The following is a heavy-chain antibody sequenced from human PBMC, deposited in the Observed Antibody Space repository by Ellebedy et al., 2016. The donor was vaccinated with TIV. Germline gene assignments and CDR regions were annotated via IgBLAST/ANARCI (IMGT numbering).Heavy chain of an antibody. D-gene: IGHD2-21*02. CDR2: VFSSGSP. J-gene: IGHJ4*02. CDR3: ARTDPWQPTDD. Sequence: MPSETLSLTCSVSAASLSSTRYYWAWIRQPPGKGLEYIGSVFSSGSPYYSPSFKSRVTLSADTSKNQFSLNLRTATAADTAVYYCARTDPWQPTDDWGQGILVSVSS. CDR1: AASLSSTRYY. V-gene: IGHV4-39*01.